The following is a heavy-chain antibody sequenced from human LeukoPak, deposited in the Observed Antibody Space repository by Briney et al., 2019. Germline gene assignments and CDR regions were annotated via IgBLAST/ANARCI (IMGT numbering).Heavy chain of an antibody. V-gene: IGHV3-30*18. CDR3: AKDLILLWFGESITGPVDFDI. CDR1: GFTFSGYW. J-gene: IGHJ3*02. Sequence: GGSLRLSCAASGFTFSGYWMSWVRQAPGKGLEWVAVISYDGSNKYYADSVKGRFTISRDNSKNTLYLQMNSLRAEDTAVYYCAKDLILLWFGESITGPVDFDIWGQGTMVTVSS. CDR2: ISYDGSNK. D-gene: IGHD3-10*01.